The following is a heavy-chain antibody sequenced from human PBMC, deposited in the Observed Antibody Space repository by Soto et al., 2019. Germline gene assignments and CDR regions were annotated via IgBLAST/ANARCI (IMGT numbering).Heavy chain of an antibody. CDR3: ARWVGGSMYDNSGKYDS. V-gene: IGHV3-30*03. CDR1: GFTFSSNG. CDR2: VSYDGSKT. J-gene: IGHJ5*01. D-gene: IGHD3-22*01. Sequence: QVQLVESGGGVVQPGRSLRLTYAASGFTFSSNGMHWVRQAPGKGLEWVALVSYDGSKTYYADSVRGRFTISRDNSENTLYLQMNSLRAEDTAVYYCARWVGGSMYDNSGKYDSWGQGTLVTVSS.